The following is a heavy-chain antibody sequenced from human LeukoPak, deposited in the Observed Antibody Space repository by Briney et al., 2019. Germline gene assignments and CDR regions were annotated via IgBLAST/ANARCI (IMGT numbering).Heavy chain of an antibody. CDR3: AREGGATVVTEFDY. Sequence: GGSLRLSCAASGFNFSRHWMHWVRQAPGKGLLWVSHINSDGNTTSYADSVKGRFTISRDSAKNTLYLQMNSLRAEDTAVYYCAREGGATVVTEFDYWGQGTLVTVSS. CDR2: INSDGNTT. J-gene: IGHJ4*02. V-gene: IGHV3-74*01. CDR1: GFNFSRHW. D-gene: IGHD4-23*01.